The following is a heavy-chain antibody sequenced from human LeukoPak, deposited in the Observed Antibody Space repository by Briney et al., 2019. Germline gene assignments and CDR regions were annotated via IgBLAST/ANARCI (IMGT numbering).Heavy chain of an antibody. Sequence: GGSLRLSCAGSGFTFSSYAMHWVRQAPGKGLEWVAVISYDGSNKYYADSVKGRFTISRDNSKNTLYLQMNSLRAEDTAVYYCASAIVPAARGDYYYGMDVWGQGTTVTVSS. D-gene: IGHD2-2*01. J-gene: IGHJ6*02. CDR1: GFTFSSYA. V-gene: IGHV3-30*04. CDR3: ASAIVPAARGDYYYGMDV. CDR2: ISYDGSNK.